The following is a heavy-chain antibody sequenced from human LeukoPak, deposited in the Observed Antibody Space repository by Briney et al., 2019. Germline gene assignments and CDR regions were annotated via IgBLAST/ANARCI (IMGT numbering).Heavy chain of an antibody. Sequence: ETLSLTCTVSGGSVSSGNYYWSWVRQAPGKGLEWVSAISNNGGYTYYADSVQGRFTISRDNSKSTLCLQMNSLRAEDTAVYYCAKQLGYCSDGSCYFPYWGQGTLVTVSS. V-gene: IGHV3-23*01. J-gene: IGHJ4*02. D-gene: IGHD2-15*01. CDR1: GGSVSSGNYY. CDR2: ISNNGGYT. CDR3: AKQLGYCSDGSCYFPY.